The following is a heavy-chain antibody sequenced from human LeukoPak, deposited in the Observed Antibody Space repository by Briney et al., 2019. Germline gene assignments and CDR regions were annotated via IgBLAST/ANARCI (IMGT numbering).Heavy chain of an antibody. Sequence: GASVKVSCKASGYTFTSYDINWVRQATGQGLEWMGWMNPNSGNTGYAQKFQGGVTMTRNTSISTAYMELSSLRSEDTAVYYCARRNIVVVPAAKYYYYYYYMDVWGKGTTVTVSS. V-gene: IGHV1-8*01. CDR3: ARRNIVVVPAAKYYYYYYYMDV. J-gene: IGHJ6*03. D-gene: IGHD2-2*01. CDR1: GYTFTSYD. CDR2: MNPNSGNT.